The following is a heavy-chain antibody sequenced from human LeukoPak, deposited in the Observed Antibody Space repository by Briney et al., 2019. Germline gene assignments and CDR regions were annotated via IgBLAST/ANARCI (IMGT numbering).Heavy chain of an antibody. V-gene: IGHV3-74*01. CDR3: ARQATSSPSIAVAGAFDY. Sequence: PGRSLRLSCAASGFTFSSYWMHWARQAPGKGLVWVSRINSDGSSTSYADSVKGRFTISRDNAKNTLYLQMNSLRAEDTAVYYCARQATSSPSIAVAGAFDYWGQGTLVTVSS. J-gene: IGHJ4*02. CDR2: INSDGSST. D-gene: IGHD6-19*01. CDR1: GFTFSSYW.